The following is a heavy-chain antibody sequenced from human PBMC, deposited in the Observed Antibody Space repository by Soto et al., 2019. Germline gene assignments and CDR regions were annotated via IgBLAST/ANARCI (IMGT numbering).Heavy chain of an antibody. CDR3: AKVPHWVSRYHDWFFDY. D-gene: IGHD3-9*01. Sequence: EVHLLESGGGLVQPGGSLRLSCAVSAFSFSNSAMTWVRQAPGKGLEWVSGISGSGDITYNTDSVKGRFAISRDTSKNVVYLQMRSLRAEDTAVYYCAKVPHWVSRYHDWFFDYWGQGTLVTVSS. CDR2: ISGSGDIT. J-gene: IGHJ4*02. CDR1: AFSFSNSA. V-gene: IGHV3-23*01.